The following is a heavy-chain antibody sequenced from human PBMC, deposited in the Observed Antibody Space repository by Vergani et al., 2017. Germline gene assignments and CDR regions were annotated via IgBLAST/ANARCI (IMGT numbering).Heavy chain of an antibody. V-gene: IGHV4-39*07. J-gene: IGHJ2*01. Sequence: QLQLQESGPGLVKPSETLSLTCTVSGGSISSSSYYWGWIRQPPGKGLEWIGSIYYSGSTYYNPSLKSRVTISVDTSKNQFSLKLSSVTAADTAVYYCARDEVQQWLKGRYFDLWGRGTLVTVSS. CDR3: ARDEVQQWLKGRYFDL. CDR1: GGSISSSSYY. D-gene: IGHD6-19*01. CDR2: IYYSGST.